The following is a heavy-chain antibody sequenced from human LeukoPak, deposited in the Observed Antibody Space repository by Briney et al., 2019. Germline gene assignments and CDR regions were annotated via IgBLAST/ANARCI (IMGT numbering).Heavy chain of an antibody. V-gene: IGHV3-21*01. Sequence: GGSLRLSCAASGFTFNNYAMAWVRQAPGKGLGWVSSISTSSSYIYYADSVKGRFTISRDNAKNSLYLQMNSLRAEDTAVYFCARVNYYDSSGYFPLGYWGQGTLVTVSS. CDR2: ISTSSSYI. CDR3: ARVNYYDSSGYFPLGY. D-gene: IGHD3-22*01. J-gene: IGHJ4*02. CDR1: GFTFNNYA.